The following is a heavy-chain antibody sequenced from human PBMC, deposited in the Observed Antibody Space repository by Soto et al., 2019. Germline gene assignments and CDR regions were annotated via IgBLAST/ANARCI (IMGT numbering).Heavy chain of an antibody. Sequence: QVQLVQSGAEVKKPGASVKVSCKASGYTFTAYYMHWVRQAPGQGLEWMGTIIPSGGSTSYAQKFQGRVTMTRDTSTSTAYMELSSLTSEDTAVYYCARALAPFYYYYRMDVWGQGTTVTVSS. J-gene: IGHJ6*02. V-gene: IGHV1-46*01. CDR2: IIPSGGST. D-gene: IGHD3-3*02. CDR1: GYTFTAYY. CDR3: ARALAPFYYYYRMDV.